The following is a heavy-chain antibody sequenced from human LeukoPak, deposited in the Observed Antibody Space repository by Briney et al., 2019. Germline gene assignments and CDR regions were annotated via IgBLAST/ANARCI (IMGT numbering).Heavy chain of an antibody. CDR3: TRPGSDY. J-gene: IGHJ4*02. CDR1: GFTFSDSS. V-gene: IGHV3-73*01. Sequence: GGSLRLSCAASGFTFSDSSMHWVRQASGKGLEWVGRIRDKTNNYATSYAASLKGRFTNSRDDSKNTAYLQMNSLKTEDTAVYYCTRPGSDYWGQGTLVTVSS. CDR2: IRDKTNNYAT.